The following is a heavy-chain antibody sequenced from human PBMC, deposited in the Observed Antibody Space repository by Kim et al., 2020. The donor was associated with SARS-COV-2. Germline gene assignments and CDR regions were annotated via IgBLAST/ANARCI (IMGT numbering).Heavy chain of an antibody. CDR3: ATYLPGAASS. D-gene: IGHD6-13*01. V-gene: IGHV3-53*01. J-gene: IGHJ4*02. CDR2: GRE. Sequence: GREYYADSVKDRFTISRDNTKNTLYLQMNRLGAEDTAVYYCATYLPGAASSWGQGTLVTVSS.